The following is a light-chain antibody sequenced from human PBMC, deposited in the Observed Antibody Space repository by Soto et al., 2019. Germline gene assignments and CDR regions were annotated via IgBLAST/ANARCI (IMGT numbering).Light chain of an antibody. CDR3: SSYTSSSTVI. J-gene: IGLJ2*01. Sequence: QSVLTQPASVSGSPGQSNTISCTGTSSDVGGYNYISWYQQHPGKAPKFIIYDVRNRPSGVSNRFSGSRSGNTASLTISGLQAEDEADYYCSSYTSSSTVIFGGGTKLTVL. V-gene: IGLV2-14*01. CDR1: SSDVGGYNY. CDR2: DVR.